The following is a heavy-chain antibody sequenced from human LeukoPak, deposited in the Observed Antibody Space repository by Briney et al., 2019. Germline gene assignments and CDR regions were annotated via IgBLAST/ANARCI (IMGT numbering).Heavy chain of an antibody. CDR1: GYSISSGYY. V-gene: IGHV4-38-2*02. CDR2: IYHSGST. Sequence: SETLSLTCTVSGYSISSGYYWGWIRQPPGKGLEWIGSIYHSGSTYYNPSLKSRVTISVDTSKNQFSLKLSSVTAADTAVYYCARDRSDYGLDYWGQGTLVTVSS. J-gene: IGHJ4*02. CDR3: ARDRSDYGLDY. D-gene: IGHD4-17*01.